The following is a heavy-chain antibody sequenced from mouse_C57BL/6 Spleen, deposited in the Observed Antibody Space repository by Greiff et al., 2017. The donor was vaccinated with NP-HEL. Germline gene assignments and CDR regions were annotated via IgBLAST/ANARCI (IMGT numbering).Heavy chain of an antibody. D-gene: IGHD1-1*01. Sequence: EVKLMESGGGLVKPGGSLKLSCAASGFTFSSYAMSWVRQTPEKRLEWVATISDGGSYTYYPDNVKGRFTISRENAKNNLYLQMIHLKSEDTAMYYCASDPHYCGSSAWFAYWGQGTLVTVSA. V-gene: IGHV5-4*03. J-gene: IGHJ3*01. CDR3: ASDPHYCGSSAWFAY. CDR2: ISDGGSYT. CDR1: GFTFSSYA.